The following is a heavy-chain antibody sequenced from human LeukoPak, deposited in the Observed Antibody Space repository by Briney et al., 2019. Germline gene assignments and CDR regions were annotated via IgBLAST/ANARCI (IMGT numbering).Heavy chain of an antibody. CDR2: IYYSGST. J-gene: IGHJ4*02. CDR1: GGSISSGSYY. CDR3: ARYIVGAIDY. D-gene: IGHD1-26*01. V-gene: IGHV4-61*01. Sequence: PSQTLSLTCAVSGGSISSGSYYWSWIRQPPGKGLEWIGYIYYSGSTNYNPSLKSRVTISVDTSKNQFSLKLSSVTAADTAVYYCARYIVGAIDYWGQGTLVTVSS.